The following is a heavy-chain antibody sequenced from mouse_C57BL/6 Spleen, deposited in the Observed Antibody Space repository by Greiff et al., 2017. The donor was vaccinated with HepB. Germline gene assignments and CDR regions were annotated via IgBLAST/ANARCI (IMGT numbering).Heavy chain of an antibody. V-gene: IGHV1-59*01. J-gene: IGHJ3*01. CDR1: GYTFTSYW. Sequence: QVQLQQPGAELVRPGTSVKLSCKASGYTFTSYWMHWVKQRPGQGLEWIGVIDPSDSYTNYNQKFKGKATLTVDTSSSTAYMQLSSLTSEDSAVYYCGRDYGYDVSLFAYWGQGTLVTVSA. D-gene: IGHD2-2*01. CDR3: GRDYGYDVSLFAY. CDR2: IDPSDSYT.